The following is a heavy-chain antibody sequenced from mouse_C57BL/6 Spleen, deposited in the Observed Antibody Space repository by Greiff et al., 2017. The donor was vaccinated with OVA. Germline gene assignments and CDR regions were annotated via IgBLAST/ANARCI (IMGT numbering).Heavy chain of an antibody. J-gene: IGHJ3*01. CDR3: ARGYGSSSGFAY. CDR2: IYPGDGDT. Sequence: VQLQQSGPELVKPGASVKISCKASGYAFSSSWMNWVKQRPGKGLEWIGRIYPGDGDTNYNGKFKGKATLTADKSSSTAYMQLSSLTSEDSAVDFCARGYGSSSGFAYWGQGTLVTVSA. V-gene: IGHV1-82*01. D-gene: IGHD1-1*01. CDR1: GYAFSSSW.